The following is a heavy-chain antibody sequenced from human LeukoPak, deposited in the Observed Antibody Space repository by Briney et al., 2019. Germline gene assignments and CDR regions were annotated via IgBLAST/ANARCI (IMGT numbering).Heavy chain of an antibody. CDR3: ARVPGYDSSGYFDY. D-gene: IGHD3-22*01. V-gene: IGHV3-30-3*01. CDR2: ISYDGSNK. J-gene: IGHJ4*02. Sequence: GGSLRLSCAASGFTFSSYAMHWVRQAPGKGLEWVAVISYDGSNKYYADSVKGRLTISRDNSKNTLYLQMNSLRTEDTAVYYCARVPGYDSSGYFDYWGQGTLVTVSS. CDR1: GFTFSSYA.